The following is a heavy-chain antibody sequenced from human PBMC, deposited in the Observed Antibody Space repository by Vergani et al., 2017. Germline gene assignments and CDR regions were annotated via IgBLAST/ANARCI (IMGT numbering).Heavy chain of an antibody. CDR1: GGSISSGSYY. CDR2: IYTSGST. D-gene: IGHD5-12*01. J-gene: IGHJ6*02. Sequence: QVQLQESGPGLVKPSQTLSLTCTVSGGSISSGSYYWSWIRQPAGKGLEWIGRIYTSGSTNYNPSLKSRVTISVDTSKNQFSLKLSSVTAADTAVYYCARLRLEDSGYDFGGMDVWGQGTTVIVSS. V-gene: IGHV4-61*02. CDR3: ARLRLEDSGYDFGGMDV.